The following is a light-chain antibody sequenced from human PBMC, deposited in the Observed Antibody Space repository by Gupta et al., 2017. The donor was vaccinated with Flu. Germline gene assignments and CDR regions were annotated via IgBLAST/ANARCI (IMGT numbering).Light chain of an antibody. CDR1: QTIGRQ. Sequence: PATLSLSIGESATLSCRASQTIGRQLAWYQQKPGRAPRLLIYDTSNRATDIPARFSGSGSGTDFTLTIDRLDAEDFAVYCCQQRSLWPMTFGGGTRVEIK. J-gene: IGKJ4*01. CDR3: QQRSLWPMT. CDR2: DTS. V-gene: IGKV3-11*01.